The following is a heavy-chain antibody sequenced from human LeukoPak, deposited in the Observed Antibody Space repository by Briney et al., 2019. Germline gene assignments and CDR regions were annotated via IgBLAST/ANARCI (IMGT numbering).Heavy chain of an antibody. J-gene: IGHJ4*02. V-gene: IGHV1-8*01. CDR3: ARELRRDGH. CDR2: MNPNSGDT. CDR1: GYTFTTYD. D-gene: IGHD3-10*01. Sequence: GASVKVSCKASGYTFTTYDINWVRQATGQGLEWMGYMNPNSGDTGYAQKFQGRLTMTWDTSITTAYMELASLRSDDTAVYYCARELRRDGHWGQGTLVTVSS.